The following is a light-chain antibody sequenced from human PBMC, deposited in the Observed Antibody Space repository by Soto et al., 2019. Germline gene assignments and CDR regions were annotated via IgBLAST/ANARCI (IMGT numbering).Light chain of an antibody. CDR3: QQYKKNWA. CDR1: ESISSW. V-gene: IGKV1-5*03. CDR2: KAS. J-gene: IGKJ1*01. Sequence: DIQMTQSPSTLSASVGDRVTITCRASESISSWLAWYQQKPGKAPKILIYKASSLESGVPSRFSGSGSGTEFTLTISSLQPDDFATHFCQQYKKNWAFGQGTKVDLK.